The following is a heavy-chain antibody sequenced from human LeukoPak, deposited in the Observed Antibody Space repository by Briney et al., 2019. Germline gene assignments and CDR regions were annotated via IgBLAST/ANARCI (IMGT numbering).Heavy chain of an antibody. D-gene: IGHD2-2*01. V-gene: IGHV4-4*07. CDR1: GGSISTYY. J-gene: IGHJ4*02. CDR2: IYTGGST. Sequence: KPSETLSLTCTVSGGSISTYYWSWIRQPAGKGLEWIGRIYTGGSTNYNPSLKSRVTMSIETPKNQFSLKLSSVTAADTAVYYCARAPTAYCLSTTCQPYFDHWGQGTLVTVSS. CDR3: ARAPTAYCLSTTCQPYFDH.